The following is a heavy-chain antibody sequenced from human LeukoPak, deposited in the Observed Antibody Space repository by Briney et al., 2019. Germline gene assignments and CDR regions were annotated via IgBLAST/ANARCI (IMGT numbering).Heavy chain of an antibody. Sequence: GRSLGLSCAASGFTFDDYAMHWVRQAPGKGLEWVSGISWNSGSIGYADSVKGRFTISRDNAKNSLYLQMNSLRAEDTALYYCAKAVAVAAPDYWGQGTLVTVSS. CDR2: ISWNSGSI. D-gene: IGHD6-19*01. V-gene: IGHV3-9*01. J-gene: IGHJ4*02. CDR3: AKAVAVAAPDY. CDR1: GFTFDDYA.